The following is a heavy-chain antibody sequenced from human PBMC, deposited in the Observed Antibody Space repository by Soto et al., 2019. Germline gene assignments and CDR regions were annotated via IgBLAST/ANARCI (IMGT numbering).Heavy chain of an antibody. J-gene: IGHJ3*02. Sequence: GGSLRLSCAASGFTFSSYSMNWVRQAPGKGLEWVSSISSSSSYIYYADSVKGRFTISRDKAKNSLYLQMNSLRAEDTAVYYCAREPSSGSYLDAFDIWGQGTMVTVSS. CDR1: GFTFSSYS. V-gene: IGHV3-21*01. CDR2: ISSSSSYI. D-gene: IGHD3-10*01. CDR3: AREPSSGSYLDAFDI.